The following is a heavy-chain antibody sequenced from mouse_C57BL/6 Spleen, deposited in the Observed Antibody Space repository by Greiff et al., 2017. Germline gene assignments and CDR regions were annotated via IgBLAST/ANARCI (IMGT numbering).Heavy chain of an antibody. CDR2: IYPGDGDT. V-gene: IGHV1-82*01. J-gene: IGHJ2*01. D-gene: IGHD2-4*01. CDR1: GYAFSSSW. CDR3: ARYDYDYPYYFDY. Sequence: VQLQQSGPELVKPGASVKISCKASGYAFSSSWMNWVKQRPGKGLEWIGRIYPGDGDTNYNGKFKGKATLTADKSSSTAYMQLSSLTSEDSAVXFCARYDYDYPYYFDYWGQGTTLTVSS.